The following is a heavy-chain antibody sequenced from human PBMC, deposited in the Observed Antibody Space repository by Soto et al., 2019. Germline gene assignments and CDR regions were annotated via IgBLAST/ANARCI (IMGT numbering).Heavy chain of an antibody. CDR1: GFTFSYHA. D-gene: IGHD5-12*01. J-gene: IGHJ4*02. V-gene: IGHV3-23*01. Sequence: EVQLLESGGGLGQPGGSLRLSCAASGFTFSYHAMSWVRQAPGKGLEWVSAISGSGGATYYADSVKGRFTISRDNSNNTVYLQMNSLRAEDTAVYYCAVLARGGYRDYASAEWGQGALVAVSS. CDR3: AVLARGGYRDYASAE. CDR2: ISGSGGAT.